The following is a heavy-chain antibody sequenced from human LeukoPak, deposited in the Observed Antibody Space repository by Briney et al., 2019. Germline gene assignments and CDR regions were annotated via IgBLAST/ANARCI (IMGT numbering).Heavy chain of an antibody. CDR3: ARGGVLKSVDY. CDR2: IYTSGST. Sequence: PSETLSLTCTVSGGSIRNYYWGWIRQPAAKGLEWIGRIYTSGSTNYNPSLKSRVTMSVDTSKNQFSLKLSSVTAADTAVYYCARGGVLKSVDYWGQGTLVAVSS. J-gene: IGHJ4*02. D-gene: IGHD3-16*01. CDR1: GGSIRNYY. V-gene: IGHV4-4*07.